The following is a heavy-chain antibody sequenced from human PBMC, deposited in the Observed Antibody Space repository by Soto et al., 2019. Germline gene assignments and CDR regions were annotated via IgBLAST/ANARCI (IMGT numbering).Heavy chain of an antibody. CDR2: ITPNSGGT. D-gene: IGHD3-22*01. V-gene: IGHV1-2*04. CDR3: ARNYDSSGYYLLYDY. CDR1: GYTFTGYY. J-gene: IGHJ4*02. Sequence: GASVKVSCKASGYTFTGYYMHWVRQAPGQGLERMRWITPNSGGTNYAQKFQGWVTMTRDTSISTDYMELIRLRSDDTVFYYCARNYDSSGYYLLYDYWGQGTLVTVSS.